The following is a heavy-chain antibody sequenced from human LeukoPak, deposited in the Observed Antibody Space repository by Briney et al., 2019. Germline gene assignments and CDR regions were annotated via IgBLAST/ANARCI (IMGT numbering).Heavy chain of an antibody. V-gene: IGHV4-39*07. CDR3: ARQGVVVVPAAIPDRIDY. D-gene: IGHD2-2*02. CDR2: IYYSGST. CDR1: GGSISSSSYY. J-gene: IGHJ4*02. Sequence: SETLSLTCTVSGGSISSSSYYWGWIRQPPGKGLEWIGSIYYSGSTYYNPSLKSRVTISVDTSKNQFSLKLSSVTAADTAAYYCARQGVVVVPAAIPDRIDYWGQGTLVTVSS.